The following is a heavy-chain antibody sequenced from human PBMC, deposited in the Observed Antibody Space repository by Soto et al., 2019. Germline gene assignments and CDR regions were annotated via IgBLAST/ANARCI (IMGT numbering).Heavy chain of an antibody. Sequence: QVQLVQSGAEVEKTGASVKVSCKASGYTFTNYAVHWVRQAPGQRLEWMGWINAGNGNTRFSQNCQRRVTITTDTSARTVYMELSSLRSEDTAVYYCARGHLAVVPVASWFYYMDVWGKGTTVTVSS. CDR1: GYTFTNYA. V-gene: IGHV1-3*01. CDR2: INAGNGNT. D-gene: IGHD2-2*01. J-gene: IGHJ6*03. CDR3: ARGHLAVVPVASWFYYMDV.